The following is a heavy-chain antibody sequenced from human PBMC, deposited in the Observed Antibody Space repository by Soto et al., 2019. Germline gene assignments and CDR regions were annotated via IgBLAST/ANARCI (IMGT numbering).Heavy chain of an antibody. CDR3: AKSPRGEMATA. CDR1: GYTFINYA. J-gene: IGHJ5*02. Sequence: QVQLVQSGPEVKKPGASVKVSCKASGYTFINYAITWVRQAPGQGLEWMGWINTYNGNTNYAENLQGRVTMTTDTSTSTAYMELRSLRSDATAVYYCAKSPRGEMATAWGQGTLVTVSS. D-gene: IGHD5-12*01. CDR2: INTYNGNT. V-gene: IGHV1-18*01.